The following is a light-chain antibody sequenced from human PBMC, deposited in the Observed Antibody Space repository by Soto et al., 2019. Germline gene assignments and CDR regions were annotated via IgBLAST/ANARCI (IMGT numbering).Light chain of an antibody. J-gene: IGLJ2*01. CDR2: EVS. CDR3: CSYAGGSIYVL. Sequence: QSVLTQPASVSGSPGQSITISCTGISGDVGNFNLVSWYQQHPGKAPNLIISEVSKRPSGVSNRFSGSKSGNTASLTISGLQPEDAADYYCCSYAGGSIYVLFGGGTKLTVL. V-gene: IGLV2-23*02. CDR1: SGDVGNFNL.